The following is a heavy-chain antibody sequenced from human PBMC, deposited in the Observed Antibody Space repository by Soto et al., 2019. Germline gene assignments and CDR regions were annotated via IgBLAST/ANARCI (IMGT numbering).Heavy chain of an antibody. CDR2: ISGSGGST. Sequence: EVQLLESGGGLVQPGGSLRLSCAASGFTFSSYAMRWVRQAPGKGLEWVSAISGSGGSTYYADSVKGRFTISRYNSKTTLYLQMNSWRAENTAVYYCARRGSGSYFDYGGQGALVTGSS. V-gene: IGHV3-23*01. CDR3: ARRGSGSYFDY. D-gene: IGHD1-26*01. CDR1: GFTFSSYA. J-gene: IGHJ4*02.